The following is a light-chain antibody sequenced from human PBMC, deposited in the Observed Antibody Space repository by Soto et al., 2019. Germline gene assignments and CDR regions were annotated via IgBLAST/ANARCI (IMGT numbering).Light chain of an antibody. Sequence: EILLTQSPDTLSLSPGERATLSCRASQSVSSNYLAWYQQRPGQAPRLLIFGASSRATGIPDRFSGSGSETDFTLTISRLEPEDFAVYYCQQYGDSVYTFGQGTKLEI. CDR3: QQYGDSVYT. J-gene: IGKJ2*01. V-gene: IGKV3-20*01. CDR2: GAS. CDR1: QSVSSNY.